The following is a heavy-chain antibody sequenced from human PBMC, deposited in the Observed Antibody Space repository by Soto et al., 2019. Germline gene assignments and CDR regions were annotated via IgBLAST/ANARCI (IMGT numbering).Heavy chain of an antibody. CDR2: IIPILGIA. CDR3: ARAHHSGDYVDY. CDR1: GGTFSSYT. J-gene: IGHJ4*02. Sequence: QVQLVQSGAEVKKPGSSVKVSCKASGGTFSSYTISWVRQAPGQGLEWMGRIIPILGIANYAQKFQGRVTITADKSTSTAYMERSSLRSEDTAVYYCARAHHSGDYVDYWGQGTLVTVSS. V-gene: IGHV1-69*02. D-gene: IGHD4-17*01.